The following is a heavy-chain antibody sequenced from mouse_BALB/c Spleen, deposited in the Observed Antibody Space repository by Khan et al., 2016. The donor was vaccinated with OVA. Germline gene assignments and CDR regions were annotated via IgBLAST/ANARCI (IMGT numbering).Heavy chain of an antibody. CDR3: TRSGYANPFAD. CDR1: GYTFSSYY. Sequence: QVQLQQSGAELVKPGASVKLSCKASGYTFSSYYMYWVKQRPGQGLEWIGGINPTNGGTNFNEKFKTKATLTVDKSSSTAYMQLSSLTSEDSAVYDCTRSGYANPFADWGQGTRVTVSA. J-gene: IGHJ3*01. V-gene: IGHV1S81*02. CDR2: INPTNGGT. D-gene: IGHD2-10*02.